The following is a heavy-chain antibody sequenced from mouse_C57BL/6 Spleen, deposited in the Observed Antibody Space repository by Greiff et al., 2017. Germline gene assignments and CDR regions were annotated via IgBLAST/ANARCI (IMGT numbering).Heavy chain of an antibody. CDR1: GFTFSDYG. CDR2: ISSGSSTI. J-gene: IGHJ3*01. D-gene: IGHD1-1*02. Sequence: EVKLVESGGGLVKPGGSLKLSCAASGFTFSDYGMHWVRQAPEKGLEWVAYISSGSSTIYYADTVKGRFTISRDNAKNTLFLQMTSLRSEDTAMDYSARPGGSYGGAWFAYWGQGTLVTVSA. V-gene: IGHV5-17*01. CDR3: ARPGGSYGGAWFAY.